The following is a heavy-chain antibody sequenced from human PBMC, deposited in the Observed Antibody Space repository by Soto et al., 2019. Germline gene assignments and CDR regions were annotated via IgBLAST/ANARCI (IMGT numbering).Heavy chain of an antibody. CDR3: TRDFRNKGFDY. CDR2: ITGRSDFI. V-gene: IGHV3-11*05. CDR1: GFRLSDYY. Sequence: QVQLVESGGGLVTPGGSLRLSCVASGFRLSDYYMTWIRQAPGKGLEWVSYITGRSDFITYADSVRGRFTVSRDNAKNSLYLQINSLRVDDTAVYYCTRDFRNKGFDYWGQGTLVTVSS. J-gene: IGHJ4*02.